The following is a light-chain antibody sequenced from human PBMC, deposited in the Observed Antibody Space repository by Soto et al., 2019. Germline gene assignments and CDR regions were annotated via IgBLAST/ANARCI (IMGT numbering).Light chain of an antibody. CDR2: RAS. V-gene: IGKV3-15*01. CDR1: ESVTSW. CDR3: QQYNKWSLT. Sequence: EIVMTQSPATLSVSAGDRATLSCRASESVTSWLAWYQQKPGKAPKLLIHRASRLESGFPARFSGSGSGSEFTLTISSLQSEDFAVYYCQQYNKWSLTFGPGTKVDI. J-gene: IGKJ3*01.